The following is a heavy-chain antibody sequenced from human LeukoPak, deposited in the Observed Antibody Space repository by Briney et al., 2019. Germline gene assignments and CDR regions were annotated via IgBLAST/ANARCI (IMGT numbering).Heavy chain of an antibody. CDR1: GYTFTSYD. J-gene: IGHJ4*02. Sequence: ASVKVSCKASGYTFTSYDINWVRQATGQGLEWMGWMNPNSGNTGYAQKFQGRVTMTRNTSISTAYMELNSLRSEYTAVYYCARGRWVTMAAYYFDYWGQGTLVTVSS. V-gene: IGHV1-8*01. CDR3: ARGRWVTMAAYYFDY. CDR2: MNPNSGNT. D-gene: IGHD3-10*01.